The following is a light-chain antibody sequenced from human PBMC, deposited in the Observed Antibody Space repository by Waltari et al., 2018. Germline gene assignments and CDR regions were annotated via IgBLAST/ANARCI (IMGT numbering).Light chain of an antibody. J-gene: IGKJ3*01. CDR3: QQRSSWPPFT. CDR2: DAS. CDR1: QSLSRY. Sequence: IVLTQSPATLSLSPGERATPSCRASQSLSRYLAWYQQKPGQAPRLLIYDASNRATGIPARFSGSGSATDFTLTITSLEPEDFAVYYCQQRSSWPPFTFGPGTTVDIK. V-gene: IGKV3-11*01.